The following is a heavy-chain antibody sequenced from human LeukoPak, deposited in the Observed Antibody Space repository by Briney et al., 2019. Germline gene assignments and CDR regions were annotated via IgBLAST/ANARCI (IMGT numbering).Heavy chain of an antibody. J-gene: IGHJ6*03. Sequence: PSETLSLTCTVSGGSISSHYWSWIRQPPGKGLEWIGYIYYSGSTNYNPSLKSRVTISVDTSKNQFSLKLSSVTAADTAVYYCARWYYYYYYMDVWGKGTTVTVSS. CDR1: GGSISSHY. CDR2: IYYSGST. CDR3: ARWYYYYYYMDV. V-gene: IGHV4-59*11.